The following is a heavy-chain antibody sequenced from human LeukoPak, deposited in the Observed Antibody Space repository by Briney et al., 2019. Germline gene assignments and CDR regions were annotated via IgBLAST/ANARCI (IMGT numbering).Heavy chain of an antibody. CDR1: GGTFSSYA. Sequence: ASVKVSCKASGGTFSSYAISWVRQAPGQGLECMGGIIPIFGTANYAQKFQGRVTITTDESTSTAYMELSSLRSEDTAVYYCARYNHGGYDLSWFDPWGQGTLVTVSS. J-gene: IGHJ5*02. CDR2: IIPIFGTA. D-gene: IGHD5-12*01. CDR3: ARYNHGGYDLSWFDP. V-gene: IGHV1-69*05.